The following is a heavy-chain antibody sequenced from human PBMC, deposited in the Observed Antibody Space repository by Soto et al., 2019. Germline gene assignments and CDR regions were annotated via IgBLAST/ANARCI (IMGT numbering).Heavy chain of an antibody. Sequence: SETLSLTCAVYGGSFSGYYWSWIRQPPGKGLEWIGEINHSGSTNYNPSLKSRVTISVDTSKNQFSLKLSSVTAADTAVYYCARRGDTVVVPAAIPHHNWFDPWGQGTLVTVSS. CDR1: GGSFSGYY. CDR3: ARRGDTVVVPAAIPHHNWFDP. V-gene: IGHV4-34*01. D-gene: IGHD2-2*02. J-gene: IGHJ5*02. CDR2: INHSGST.